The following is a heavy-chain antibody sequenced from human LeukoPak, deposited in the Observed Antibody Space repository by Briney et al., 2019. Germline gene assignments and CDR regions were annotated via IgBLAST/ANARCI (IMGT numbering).Heavy chain of an antibody. CDR3: ARGSLGDFWSGIFDY. J-gene: IGHJ4*02. Sequence: PSETLSLTCTVSGGSVTDYYWSWIRQSPGKGLEWIGYIYYTGTSYNPSLKSRVTISADTSKNQFSLKLSSVTAADTAVYYCARGSLGDFWSGIFDYWGQGTLVTVSS. V-gene: IGHV4-59*02. CDR2: IYYTGT. CDR1: GGSVTDYY. D-gene: IGHD3-3*01.